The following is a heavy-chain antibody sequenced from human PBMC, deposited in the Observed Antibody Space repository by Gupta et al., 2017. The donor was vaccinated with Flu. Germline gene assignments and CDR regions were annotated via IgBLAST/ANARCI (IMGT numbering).Heavy chain of an antibody. CDR2: IRGSGGST. D-gene: IGHD1-26*01. CDR3: AKGSWELLPFDY. CDR1: GFTFSSYA. Sequence: EVQLLESGGGLVQPGGSLRLSCAASGFTFSSYAMRWVRQAPGKGLEWVSAIRGSGGSTYYADSVKGRFTISRDNSKNTLYLQMNSLRAEDTAVYYCAKGSWELLPFDYWGQGTLVTVSS. J-gene: IGHJ4*02. V-gene: IGHV3-23*01.